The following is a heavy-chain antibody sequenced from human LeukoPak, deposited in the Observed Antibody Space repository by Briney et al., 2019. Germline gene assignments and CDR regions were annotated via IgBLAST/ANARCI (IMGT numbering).Heavy chain of an antibody. CDR1: GGSISSSSYY. CDR2: IYYSGST. V-gene: IGHV4-39*01. CDR3: ARRGVVVPAAMHDAFDI. D-gene: IGHD2-2*01. Sequence: SETLSLTCTVSGGSISSSSYYWGWIRQPPGKGLEWIGSIYYSGSTYYNPSLKSRVTISVDTSKNPFSLKLSSVTAADTAVYYCARRGVVVPAAMHDAFDIWGQGTMVTVSS. J-gene: IGHJ3*02.